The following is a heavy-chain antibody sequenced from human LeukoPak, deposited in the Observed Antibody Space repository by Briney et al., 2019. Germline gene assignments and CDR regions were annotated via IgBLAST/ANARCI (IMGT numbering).Heavy chain of an antibody. Sequence: SETLSLTCTVSGGSVSSGSYYWNWNRQPPGKGLEWIGYIYYSGSTNYNLSLKSRVTISVDTSKNQFSLKLSSVTAADTAVYYCARDKDAFDIWGQGTMVTVSS. CDR1: GGSVSSGSYY. J-gene: IGHJ3*02. CDR3: ARDKDAFDI. V-gene: IGHV4-61*01. CDR2: IYYSGST.